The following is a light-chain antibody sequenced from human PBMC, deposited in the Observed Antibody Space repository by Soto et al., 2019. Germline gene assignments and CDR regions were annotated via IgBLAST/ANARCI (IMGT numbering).Light chain of an antibody. CDR1: QSVSSN. CDR3: QQYGSSYPWT. V-gene: IGKV3-15*01. J-gene: IGKJ1*01. Sequence: EKGMTQSPATLSVSQGERATLSCRASQSVSSNLAWYQQKSGQAPRLLIYGASTRATGIPARFSGSGSGTDFTLTISSLEPEDFAVYYCQQYGSSYPWTFGQGTKVDVK. CDR2: GAS.